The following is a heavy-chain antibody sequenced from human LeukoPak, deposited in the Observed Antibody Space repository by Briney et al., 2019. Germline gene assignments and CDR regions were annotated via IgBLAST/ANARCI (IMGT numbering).Heavy chain of an antibody. CDR2: ISTNGGNT. J-gene: IGHJ4*02. Sequence: PGGSLRLSCSASGFSFNSYAMHWVRQAPGKGLEYVSAISTNGGNTYYADSVKGRFTISRDNSKNTLYLQMSSLRAEDTAVYYCVKPSRSVVMWTSYFDLWGQGTLVTVSS. CDR1: GFSFNSYA. D-gene: IGHD3-16*01. V-gene: IGHV3-64D*06. CDR3: VKPSRSVVMWTSYFDL.